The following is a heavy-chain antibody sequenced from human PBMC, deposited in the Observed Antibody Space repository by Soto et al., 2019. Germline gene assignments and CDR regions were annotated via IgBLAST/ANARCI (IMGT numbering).Heavy chain of an antibody. CDR3: ARDHHSSIHYGMDV. V-gene: IGHV4-30-4*01. CDR1: GGSISSGDYY. CDR2: IYYSGST. J-gene: IGHJ6*02. Sequence: PSETLSLTRTVSGGSISSGDYYWSWIRQPPGKGLEWIGYIYYSGSTYYNPSLKSRVTISVDTSKNQFSLKLSSVTAADTAVYYCARDHHSSIHYGMDVWGQGTTVTVSS. D-gene: IGHD6-13*01.